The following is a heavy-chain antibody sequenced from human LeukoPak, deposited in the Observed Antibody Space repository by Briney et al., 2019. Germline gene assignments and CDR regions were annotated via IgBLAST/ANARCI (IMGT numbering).Heavy chain of an antibody. D-gene: IGHD1-26*01. CDR1: GGSISGTNW. Sequence: SETLSLTCGVSGGSISGTNWWNWVRQPPGQGLEWIGEISLAGQTNYNPSLNGRVTMSLDKSSNQLSLHLTSVTAADTATYFCSRESGPFCPFGYWGQGTLVIVSS. V-gene: IGHV4/OR15-8*02. CDR2: ISLAGQT. CDR3: SRESGPFCPFGY. J-gene: IGHJ4*02.